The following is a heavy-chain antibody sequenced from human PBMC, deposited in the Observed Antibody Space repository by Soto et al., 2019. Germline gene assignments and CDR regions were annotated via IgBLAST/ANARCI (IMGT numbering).Heavy chain of an antibody. CDR3: ARQDIVTMPWVGVDFDI. Sequence: PGESRKISCMGSGYTFTSHWIGWVSQMPGKGLEWMGIIYPGDSDTRYSRSFQGQVTISADKSTRTAYLQWRSLKASGTAMYFCARQDIVTMPWVGVDFDIWGQGALVTVSS. D-gene: IGHD2-15*01. V-gene: IGHV5-51*01. CDR2: IYPGDSDT. CDR1: GYTFTSHW. J-gene: IGHJ4*02.